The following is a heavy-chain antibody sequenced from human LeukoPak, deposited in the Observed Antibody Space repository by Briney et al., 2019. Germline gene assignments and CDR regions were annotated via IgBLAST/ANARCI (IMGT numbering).Heavy chain of an antibody. CDR3: ARTLAAAGIEWWSRYHYYGMDV. CDR2: ISYDGSNK. Sequence: GRSLRLSCAASGFTFSSYAMHWVRQAPGKGLEWVAVISYDGSNKYYADSVKGRFTISRDNAKNSLYLQMNSLRDEDTAVYYCARTLAAAGIEWWSRYHYYGMDVWGQGTTVTVSS. J-gene: IGHJ6*02. D-gene: IGHD6-13*01. V-gene: IGHV3-30-3*01. CDR1: GFTFSSYA.